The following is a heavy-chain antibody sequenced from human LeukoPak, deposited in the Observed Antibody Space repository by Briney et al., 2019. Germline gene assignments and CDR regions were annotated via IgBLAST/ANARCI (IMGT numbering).Heavy chain of an antibody. V-gene: IGHV3-33*01. J-gene: IGHJ4*02. D-gene: IGHD3-22*01. CDR2: AYTDGNTR. CDR3: ATGGAFYYGH. Sequence: GGSLRLSCAASGFILSSYGMHWVRQAPGKGLEWVAVAYTDGNTRYYADSVNGRFTVSKDISQNTLYLQMSSLRAEDTAVYYCATGGAFYYGHWGQGTLVTVSS. CDR1: GFILSSYG.